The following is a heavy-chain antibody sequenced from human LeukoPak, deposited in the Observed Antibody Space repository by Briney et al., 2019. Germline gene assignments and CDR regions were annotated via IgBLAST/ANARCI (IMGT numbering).Heavy chain of an antibody. J-gene: IGHJ3*02. CDR3: ARDRVDAGAAFDI. CDR2: ISSSSSTI. Sequence: LSLTCANYGGPFSGFFWSWIRQPPGKGLEWVSYISSSSSTIYYADSVKGRFTISRDNAKNSLYLQMNSLRAEDTAVYYCARDRVDAGAAFDIWGQGTMVTVSS. D-gene: IGHD2-15*01. CDR1: GGPFSGFF. V-gene: IGHV3-11*04.